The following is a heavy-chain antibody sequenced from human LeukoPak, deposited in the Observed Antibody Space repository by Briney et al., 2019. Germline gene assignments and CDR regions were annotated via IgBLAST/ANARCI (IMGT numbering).Heavy chain of an antibody. CDR2: IWYDGSNK. CDR1: GFTFSSYG. V-gene: IGHV3-33*01. D-gene: IGHD6-19*01. Sequence: GGSLRLSCAASGFTFSSYGMHWVRQAPGKGLEWVAVIWYDGSNKYYTDSVKGRFTISRDNSKNTLSLQMNSLRTEDTAVYYCARDSLGTSSGWFDPWGQGTLVTVSS. J-gene: IGHJ5*02. CDR3: ARDSLGTSSGWFDP.